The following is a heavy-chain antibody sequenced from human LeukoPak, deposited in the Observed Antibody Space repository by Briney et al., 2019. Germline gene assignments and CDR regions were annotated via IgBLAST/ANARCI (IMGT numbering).Heavy chain of an antibody. CDR1: GFTFTTYW. CDR2: ISGSGGNT. Sequence: GGSLRLSCAASGFTFTTYWMHWVRQAPGKGLEWVSTISGSGGNTYYADSLKGRFTITRDNSKNTLYLQMNSLRAEDTAVYYCAKSPYYDSSGSYFDYWGQGTLVTVSS. CDR3: AKSPYYDSSGSYFDY. J-gene: IGHJ4*02. D-gene: IGHD3-22*01. V-gene: IGHV3-23*01.